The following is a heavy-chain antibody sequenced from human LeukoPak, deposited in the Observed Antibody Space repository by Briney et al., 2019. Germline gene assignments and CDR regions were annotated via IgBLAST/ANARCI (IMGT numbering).Heavy chain of an antibody. CDR3: AKVVGRWFGELLSPPHFDY. D-gene: IGHD3-10*01. Sequence: GGSLRLSCAASGFTFSSYAMSWVRQAPGKGPEWVLAISGSCGSTYYADAVKGRFTISRDNSKNTLYRQMNSLRAEDTAVYYCAKVVGRWFGELLSPPHFDYWGQGTLVTVSS. CDR1: GFTFSSYA. CDR2: ISGSCGST. V-gene: IGHV3-23*01. J-gene: IGHJ4*02.